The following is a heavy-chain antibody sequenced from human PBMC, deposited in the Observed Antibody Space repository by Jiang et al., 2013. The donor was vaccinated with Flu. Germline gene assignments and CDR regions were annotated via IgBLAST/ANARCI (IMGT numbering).Heavy chain of an antibody. J-gene: IGHJ6*02. V-gene: IGHV4-39*01. CDR1: GGSISSSSYY. CDR3: ARRKVRGVSYYYGMDV. CDR2: IYYSGST. Sequence: GSGLVKPSETLSLTCTVSGGSISSSSYYWGWIRQPPGKGLEWIGSIYYSGSTYYNPSLKSRVTISVDTSKNQFSLKLSSVTAADTAVYYCARRKVRGVSYYYGMDVWGQGTTVTVSS. D-gene: IGHD3-10*01.